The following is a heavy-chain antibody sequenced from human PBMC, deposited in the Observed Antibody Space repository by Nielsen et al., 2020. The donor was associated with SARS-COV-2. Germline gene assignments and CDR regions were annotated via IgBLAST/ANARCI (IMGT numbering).Heavy chain of an antibody. D-gene: IGHD6-19*01. Sequence: WGSLRLSCAASGFTFNNFAMRWVRQAPGKGLEWFSTISGSDDSTYYADSVKGRFTISRDDSKNTLYLQMNSLRAEDTAVYYCALLAVAGRVSYYGMDVWGQGTTVTVSS. CDR1: GFTFNNFA. J-gene: IGHJ6*02. V-gene: IGHV3-23*01. CDR3: ALLAVAGRVSYYGMDV. CDR2: ISGSDDST.